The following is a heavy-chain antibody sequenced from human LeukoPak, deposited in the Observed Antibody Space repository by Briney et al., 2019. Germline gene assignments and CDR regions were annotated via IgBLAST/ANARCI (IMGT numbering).Heavy chain of an antibody. D-gene: IGHD3-10*01. CDR3: ARGRPAYGSGSYYKGTTDY. Sequence: ASVKVSCKASGYTFTSYYMHWVRQAPGQGLEWMGIINPSGGSTSYAQKFQGRVTMTRDTSTSTVYMELSSLRSEDTAVYYCARGRPAYGSGSYYKGTTDYWGQGTLVTVSS. CDR2: INPSGGST. J-gene: IGHJ4*02. CDR1: GYTFTSYY. V-gene: IGHV1-46*01.